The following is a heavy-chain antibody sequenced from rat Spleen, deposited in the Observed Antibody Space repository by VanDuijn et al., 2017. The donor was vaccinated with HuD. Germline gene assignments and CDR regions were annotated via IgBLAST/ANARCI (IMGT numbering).Heavy chain of an antibody. Sequence: EVQLVESGGGLVQPGRSLKLSCAASGFTFSRSAMAWVRQAPTKGLEWVATINYDGSSTHYRDSVKGRFTISRDNAKNTLHLQMDSLRSEDTATYYCARLGTEAIGNWFSYWGQGTLVSVSS. CDR2: INYDGSST. V-gene: IGHV5-29*01. CDR1: GFTFSRSA. CDR3: ARLGTEAIGNWFSY. D-gene: IGHD1-11*01. J-gene: IGHJ3*01.